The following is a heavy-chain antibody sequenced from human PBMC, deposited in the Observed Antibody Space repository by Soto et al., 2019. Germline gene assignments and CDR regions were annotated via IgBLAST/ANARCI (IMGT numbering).Heavy chain of an antibody. CDR1: AFRFSTSW. J-gene: IGHJ4*02. CDR2: INPDGRTI. V-gene: IGHV3-74*01. CDR3: ATAGNYRFDN. Sequence: GWSLRLSGAACAFRFSTSWMHWVRQAPGEWLVWVARINPDGRTINYAYSVKGRFTISRDNAKNTLYLQMNILRVEDTDAYFCATAGNYRFDNWGLGTLVPVYS. D-gene: IGHD1-1*01.